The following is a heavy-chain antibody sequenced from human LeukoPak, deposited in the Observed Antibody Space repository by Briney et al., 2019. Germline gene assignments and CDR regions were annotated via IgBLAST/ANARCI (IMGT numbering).Heavy chain of an antibody. CDR1: GYSISSGYY. CDR3: ARHYDAYYFDY. D-gene: IGHD3-22*01. V-gene: IGHV4-38-2*02. CDR2: IYHSGST. Sequence: PSETLSLTCTVSGYSISSGYYWGWIRQPPGKGLEWIGSIYHSGSTYYNPSLKSRVTISVDTSKNQFSLKLSSVTAADTAVYYCARHYDAYYFDYWGQGTLVTVSS. J-gene: IGHJ4*02.